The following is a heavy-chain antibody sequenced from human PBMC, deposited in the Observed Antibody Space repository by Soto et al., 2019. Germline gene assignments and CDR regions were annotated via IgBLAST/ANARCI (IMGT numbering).Heavy chain of an antibody. J-gene: IGHJ6*02. Sequence: PSETLSLTCTVSGGSISSEYYHWTWIRQAPGKGLEWIGYIHYSGSVHYNPSLQSRFTMSVDTSKNLFSLKLSSVTAADTAVYFCAREDDGGDRDYYGLDVWGQGTTVTVSS. D-gene: IGHD2-21*02. V-gene: IGHV4-30-4*01. CDR1: GGSISSEYYH. CDR3: AREDDGGDRDYYGLDV. CDR2: IHYSGSV.